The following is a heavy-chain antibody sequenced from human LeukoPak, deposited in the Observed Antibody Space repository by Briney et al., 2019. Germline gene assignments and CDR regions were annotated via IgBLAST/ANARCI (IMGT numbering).Heavy chain of an antibody. V-gene: IGHV3-30*18. CDR1: GFTFSSYY. CDR3: AKDPCRGYSYGYTSNPRLCAFDY. CDR2: LSYHGSNQ. D-gene: IGHD5-18*01. J-gene: IGHJ4*02. Sequence: PGGSLRLSYAVSGFTFSSYYMLWVSQAPAKGLEWVADLSYHGSNQYYAESVKGRYTISRDNSKNTLYLQVNSLRDEDTALSYCAKDPCRGYSYGYTSNPRLCAFDYWGQGTLVTVSS.